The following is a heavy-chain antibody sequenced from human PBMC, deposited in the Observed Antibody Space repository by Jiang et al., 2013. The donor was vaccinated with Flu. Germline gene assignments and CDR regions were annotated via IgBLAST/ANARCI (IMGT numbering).Heavy chain of an antibody. Sequence: GAEVKKPGESLTTPVRLLDTAFTNYWVTWVRQMPGKGLEWMGRIDPRDSHSNYRPSFQGHVTISADKSISTSYLHWSSLQASDTAIYYCAVRGAMVAYGFETWGQGTMVTVSS. CDR2: IDPRDSHS. J-gene: IGHJ3*02. V-gene: IGHV5-10-1*01. CDR1: DTAFTNYW. D-gene: IGHD3-10*01. CDR3: AVRGAMVAYGFET.